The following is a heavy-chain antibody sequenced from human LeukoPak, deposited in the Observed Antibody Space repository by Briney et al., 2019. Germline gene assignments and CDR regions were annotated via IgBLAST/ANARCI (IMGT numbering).Heavy chain of an antibody. D-gene: IGHD1-1*01. CDR3: AKPGPTGAFDI. CDR2: IWYGGSNK. J-gene: IGHJ3*02. CDR1: GFTFSSYG. Sequence: PGGSLRLSCAASGFTFSSYGMHWVRQAPGKGLEWVAVIWYGGSNKYYADSVKGRFTISRDNSKNTLYLQMNSLRAEDTAVYYCAKPGPTGAFDIWGQGTMVTVSS. V-gene: IGHV3-33*08.